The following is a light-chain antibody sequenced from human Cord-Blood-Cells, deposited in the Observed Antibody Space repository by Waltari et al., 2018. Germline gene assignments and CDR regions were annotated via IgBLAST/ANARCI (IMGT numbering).Light chain of an antibody. CDR2: DVS. CDR3: CSYAGSYTYV. CDR1: SSDVGGYNY. Sequence: QSALTQPRSVSGSPGQSVTISCTGTSSDVGGYNYVSWYQQHRGKAPNLMIYDVSKRPSGVPDRFSGSKAGNTASLTISGLQAEDEADYYCCSYAGSYTYVFGTGTKVTVL. J-gene: IGLJ1*01. V-gene: IGLV2-11*01.